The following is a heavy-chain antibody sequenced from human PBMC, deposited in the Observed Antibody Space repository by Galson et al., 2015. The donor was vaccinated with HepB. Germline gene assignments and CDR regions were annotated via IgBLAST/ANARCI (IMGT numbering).Heavy chain of an antibody. D-gene: IGHD3-22*01. CDR2: ISYDGSNK. CDR1: GFTFSDYG. Sequence: SLRLSCAASGFTFSDYGMHWVRQAPGKGLEWVTFISYDGSNKYHADSVKGRFTISRDNSKNTLYLQMNSLRAEDTAVYYCVKEAADSSGYYSGFDYWGQGTLVTVSS. V-gene: IGHV3-30*18. CDR3: VKEAADSSGYYSGFDY. J-gene: IGHJ4*02.